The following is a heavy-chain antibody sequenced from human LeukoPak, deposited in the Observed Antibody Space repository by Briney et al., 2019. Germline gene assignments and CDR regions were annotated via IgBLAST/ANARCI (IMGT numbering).Heavy chain of an antibody. D-gene: IGHD3-22*01. V-gene: IGHV3-30*15. Sequence: GGSLRLSCAASGFTFSGYAMDWVRQAPGKGLEWLGVISYGGSNQYYADSVKGRFTISRDNSKDTLYLQMSSLGAEDTAVYYCARDSYENSFDYWGQGTLVTVSS. J-gene: IGHJ4*02. CDR2: ISYGGSNQ. CDR3: ARDSYENSFDY. CDR1: GFTFSGYA.